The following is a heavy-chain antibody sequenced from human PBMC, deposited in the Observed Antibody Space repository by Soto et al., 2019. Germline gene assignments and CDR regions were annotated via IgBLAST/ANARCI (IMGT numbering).Heavy chain of an antibody. V-gene: IGHV1-18*01. CDR1: GYTFTSYG. Sequence: QVQLVQSGAEVKKPGASVKVSCKASGYTFTSYGISWVRQAPGQGLEWMGWIRAYNGNTNYAQKLQGRVTMTTDTTTSTANMELRSLRSDDTAVYYCARGAEERWELLPGRYWFDPWGQGTLVTVSS. CDR3: ARGAEERWELLPGRYWFDP. J-gene: IGHJ5*02. D-gene: IGHD1-26*01. CDR2: IRAYNGNT.